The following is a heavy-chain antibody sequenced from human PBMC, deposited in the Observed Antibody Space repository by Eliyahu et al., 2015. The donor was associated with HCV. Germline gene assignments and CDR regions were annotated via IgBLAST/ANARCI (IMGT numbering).Heavy chain of an antibody. CDR3: ARAYCGGAGVCEPEYYFDY. V-gene: IGHV1-69*01. CDR2: IIPIFGTA. CDR1: GGTFSSYA. D-gene: IGHD2-21*01. Sequence: QVQLVQSGAEVKKPGSSVKVSCKASGGTFSSYAIXWVRQAPGQGLEWMGGIIPIFGTANYAQKFQGRVTITADESTSTAYMELSSLRSEDTAVYYCARAYCGGAGVCEPEYYFDYWGQGTLVTVSS. J-gene: IGHJ4*02.